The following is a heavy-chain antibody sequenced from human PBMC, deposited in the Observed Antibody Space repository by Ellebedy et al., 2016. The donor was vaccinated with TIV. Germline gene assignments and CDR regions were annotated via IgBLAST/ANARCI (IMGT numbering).Heavy chain of an antibody. D-gene: IGHD2-15*01. CDR1: GFTFSNFV. Sequence: GGSLRLSXETSGFTFSNFVMHWVRQAPGKGLEWVAVIWFDGSKTYYEDSVKGRFTISRDNSKNALYLQMNSLRVEDTAVYFCARDLADCSGGNCYDTRHYFDYWGQGTLVTVSS. CDR2: IWFDGSKT. V-gene: IGHV3-33*01. J-gene: IGHJ4*02. CDR3: ARDLADCSGGNCYDTRHYFDY.